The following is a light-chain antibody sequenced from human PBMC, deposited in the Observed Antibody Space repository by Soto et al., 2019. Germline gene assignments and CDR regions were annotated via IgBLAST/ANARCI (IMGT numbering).Light chain of an antibody. V-gene: IGKV3-20*01. Sequence: EIVLTQSPGTLSLSPGERATLSCRASQSVSSTYLAWYQQQPGQAPRLLIYGASSRATGIPDRFSGSGSGTEFTLTISRLEPEDFEVYFCQQYGFSPPFTFGPGTKVDIK. CDR3: QQYGFSPPFT. J-gene: IGKJ3*01. CDR2: GAS. CDR1: QSVSSTY.